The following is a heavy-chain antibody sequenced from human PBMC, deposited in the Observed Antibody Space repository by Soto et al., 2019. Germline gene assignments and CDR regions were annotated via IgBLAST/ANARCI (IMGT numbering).Heavy chain of an antibody. CDR3: ARRPGGAAPRFNWFDP. Sequence: QVQLQQWGAGLLKPSETLSLTCAVYGGSFSGYYWSWIRQPPGKGLEWNGEINHSGSTNYNPSLKSRVTISVDTSKNQFSLKLSSVTAADTAVYYCARRPGGAAPRFNWFDPWGQGTLVTVSS. D-gene: IGHD2-15*01. J-gene: IGHJ5*02. V-gene: IGHV4-34*01. CDR1: GGSFSGYY. CDR2: INHSGST.